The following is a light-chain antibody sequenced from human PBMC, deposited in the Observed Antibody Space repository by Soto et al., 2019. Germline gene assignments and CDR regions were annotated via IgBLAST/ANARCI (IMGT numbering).Light chain of an antibody. CDR2: DAS. CDR1: QSISIW. V-gene: IGKV1-5*01. Sequence: DIQMTQSPSTLSASVGDRVTITCRASQSISIWLAWYQQKPGKAPKLLIYDASSLKSGVPSRFSGSGSGTEFTLTISSLQPDEFATYFCQQYNSYSATFGQGTKVEIK. J-gene: IGKJ1*01. CDR3: QQYNSYSAT.